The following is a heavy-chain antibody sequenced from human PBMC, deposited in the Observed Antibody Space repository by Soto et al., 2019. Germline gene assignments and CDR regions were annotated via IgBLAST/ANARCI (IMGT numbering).Heavy chain of an antibody. Sequence: QVQLVQSGAEVKKPGASVKVSCKASGHSFTAYYMHWVRQAPGQGLEWMGWINPNSGGTKYAQKFQGRVTMTRDTSSRTVYMELSGLRSDDTAVHFCARALIRFLDWIPENYYYGMDVWGQGTTVTVSS. CDR1: GHSFTAYY. CDR2: INPNSGGT. D-gene: IGHD3-3*01. J-gene: IGHJ6*02. CDR3: ARALIRFLDWIPENYYYGMDV. V-gene: IGHV1-2*02.